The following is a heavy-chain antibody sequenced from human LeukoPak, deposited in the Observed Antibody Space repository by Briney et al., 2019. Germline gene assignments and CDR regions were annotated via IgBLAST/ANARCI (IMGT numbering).Heavy chain of an antibody. CDR2: INPNSGGT. Sequence: ASVKVSCKASGYTFTGYYMHWVGQAPGQGLEWMGWINPNSGGTNYAQKFQGRVTMTRDTSISTAYMELSRLRSDDTAVYYCARLGYCSGGSCSNHWGQGTLVTVSS. V-gene: IGHV1-2*02. J-gene: IGHJ4*02. CDR1: GYTFTGYY. D-gene: IGHD2-15*01. CDR3: ARLGYCSGGSCSNH.